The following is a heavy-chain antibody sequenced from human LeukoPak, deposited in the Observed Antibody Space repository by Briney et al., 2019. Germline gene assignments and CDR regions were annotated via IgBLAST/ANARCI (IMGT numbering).Heavy chain of an antibody. CDR1: GYTFTSYY. Sequence: GASVKVSCKASGYTFTSYYMHWVRQAPGQGLEWMGIINPSGGSTSYAQKFQGRVTMTRDTSTSTVYMELSSRRSEDTAVYYCARGIISSGPHWYFDLWGRGTLVTVSS. J-gene: IGHJ2*01. V-gene: IGHV1-46*01. CDR3: ARGIISSGPHWYFDL. CDR2: INPSGGST. D-gene: IGHD6-19*01.